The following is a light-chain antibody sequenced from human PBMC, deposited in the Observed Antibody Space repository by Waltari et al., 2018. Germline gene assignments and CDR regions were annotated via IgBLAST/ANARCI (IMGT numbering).Light chain of an antibody. CDR1: QSIGSS. CDR2: EAS. J-gene: IGKJ4*01. Sequence: DIQMTQSPSTLSASVGDRVTITCRASQSIGSSLAGYQQKPGKAPKVVMYEASSLESGVPSRFSGSGSGTEFTLTISSLQPDDFATYYCQQCNSYLLTFGGGTKVEIK. CDR3: QQCNSYLLT. V-gene: IGKV1-5*03.